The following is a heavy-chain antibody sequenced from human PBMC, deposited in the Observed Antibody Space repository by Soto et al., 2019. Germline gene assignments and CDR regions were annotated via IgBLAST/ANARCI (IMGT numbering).Heavy chain of an antibody. CDR2: IIPILGIA. Sequence: ASVKVSCKASGGTFSSYTISWVRQAPGQGLEWMGRIIPILGIANYAQKFQGRVTITADESTSTAYMELSSLRSEDTAVYYCARDSNYYGSGTYFDYWGQGTLVTVSS. D-gene: IGHD3-10*01. V-gene: IGHV1-69*04. CDR1: GGTFSSYT. J-gene: IGHJ4*02. CDR3: ARDSNYYGSGTYFDY.